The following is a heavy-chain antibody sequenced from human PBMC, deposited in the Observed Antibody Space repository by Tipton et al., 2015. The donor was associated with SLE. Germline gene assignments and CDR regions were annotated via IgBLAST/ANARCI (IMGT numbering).Heavy chain of an antibody. CDR1: GGSISSSSYY. V-gene: IGHV4-39*07. D-gene: IGHD6-13*01. CDR2: IYYSGST. J-gene: IGHJ4*02. Sequence: TLSLTCTVSGGSISSSSYYWGWIRQPPGKGLEWIGSIYYSGSTYCNPSLKSRVTISVDTSKNQFSLKLSSVTAADTAVYYCASRGEDSSSAGDYWGQRTLVTVSS. CDR3: ASRGEDSSSAGDY.